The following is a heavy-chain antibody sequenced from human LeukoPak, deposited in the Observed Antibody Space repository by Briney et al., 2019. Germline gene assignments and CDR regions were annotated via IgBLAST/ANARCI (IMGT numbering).Heavy chain of an antibody. D-gene: IGHD3-22*01. V-gene: IGHV3-23*01. CDR2: ISGSGGST. CDR1: GFTFSSYA. Sequence: GGSLRLSCAASGFTFSSYAMSWVRQAPGKGLEWVSAISGSGGSTYYADSVRGRFTNSRDNSKNTLYLQKNSLRAEDTAVYYCAKETVDSNYYDSSGLDAFDIWGQGTMVTVSS. CDR3: AKETVDSNYYDSSGLDAFDI. J-gene: IGHJ3*02.